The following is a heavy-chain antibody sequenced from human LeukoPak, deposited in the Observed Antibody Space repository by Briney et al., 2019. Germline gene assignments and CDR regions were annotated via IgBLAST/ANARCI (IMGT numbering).Heavy chain of an antibody. CDR3: ARDAGYIGCYYMDV. J-gene: IGHJ6*03. Sequence: SETLSLTCTVSGGSISSYYWSWIRQLPGKGLEWIGYIYYSGSTNYNPSLKSRVTISVDTSKNQFSLKLSSVTAADTAVYYCARDAGYIGCYYMDVWGRGTTVTISS. CDR1: GGSISSYY. CDR2: IYYSGST. V-gene: IGHV4-59*01. D-gene: IGHD5-18*01.